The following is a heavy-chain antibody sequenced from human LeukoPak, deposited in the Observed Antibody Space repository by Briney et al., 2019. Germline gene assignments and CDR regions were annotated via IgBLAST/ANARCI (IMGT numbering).Heavy chain of an antibody. CDR1: GFPFSGNA. CDR2: VGGDEKA. D-gene: IGHD2-21*02. CDR3: AKDLSWWVTADY. V-gene: IGHV3-23*01. J-gene: IGHJ4*02. Sequence: GGSLRLSCAASGFPFSGNAMSWVRQAPGRGLEWVSGVGGDEKAHYADFVRGRFTISRDNSKKPVYLQMNSLTVEDTAVYYCAKDLSWWVTADYWGQGVLVTVSS.